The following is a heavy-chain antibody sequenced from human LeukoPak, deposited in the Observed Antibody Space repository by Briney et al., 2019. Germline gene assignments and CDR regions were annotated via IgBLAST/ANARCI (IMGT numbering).Heavy chain of an antibody. CDR2: IKSKTDGGTA. V-gene: IGHV3-15*01. J-gene: IGHJ6*04. CDR1: GMTFTNAW. Sequence: PGGSLRLSCVASGMTFTNAWMGWVRQAPGKGLEWVGRIKSKTDGGTADYAAPVKGRFTISRDDSKKTLYMQMNNLNTEDTAVYYCTPDLMDVWGKGTTVTVSP. CDR3: TPDLMDV.